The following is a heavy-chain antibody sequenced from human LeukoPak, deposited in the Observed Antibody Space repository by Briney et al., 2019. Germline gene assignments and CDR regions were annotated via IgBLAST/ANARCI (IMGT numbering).Heavy chain of an antibody. V-gene: IGHV3-53*04. D-gene: IGHD6-19*01. CDR3: ARGGTPGFSTGRIDY. CDR1: GFNVSSNY. J-gene: IGHJ4*02. CDR2: LYGAGST. Sequence: GGSLRLSSAASGFNVSSNYMSWVRQAPGKGLEWVSVLYGAGSTYYADSVKGRFTISRHDSQNTLFLQMNSLRAEDTAVYYCARGGTPGFSTGRIDYWGQGTLVTVSS.